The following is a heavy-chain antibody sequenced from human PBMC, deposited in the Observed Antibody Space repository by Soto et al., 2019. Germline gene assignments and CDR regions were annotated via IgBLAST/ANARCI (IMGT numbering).Heavy chain of an antibody. CDR3: ARGDALNWFDP. J-gene: IGHJ5*02. CDR1: GGSVSSGTFY. V-gene: IGHV4-61*01. Sequence: QVQLQESGPGLVKPSETLSLTCSLSGGSVSSGTFYRTWIRQPPGAGLEWLGYISYTGSTNYNPSLKSRVTISLDTSENLFSLKLTSVTAADTAVYYCARGDALNWFDPWGQGTLVTVS. CDR2: ISYTGST.